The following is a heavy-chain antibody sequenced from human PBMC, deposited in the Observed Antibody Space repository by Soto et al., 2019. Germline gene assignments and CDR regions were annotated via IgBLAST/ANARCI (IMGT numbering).Heavy chain of an antibody. Sequence: ASVKVSCKASGYVFTGFYLHWVRQAPGQGLEWMGWIFPNSGATNYAQKFQGRVTLTRDTSLSTGYMDLTRLTSDDTAVYYCARGSSWKWNWFDSWGQGTLVTVSA. CDR2: IFPNSGAT. CDR1: GYVFTGFY. D-gene: IGHD6-13*01. V-gene: IGHV1-2*02. CDR3: ARGSSWKWNWFDS. J-gene: IGHJ5*02.